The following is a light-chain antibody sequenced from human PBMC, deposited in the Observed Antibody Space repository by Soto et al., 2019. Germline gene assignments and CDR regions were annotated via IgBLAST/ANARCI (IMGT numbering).Light chain of an antibody. CDR2: TNN. CDR1: SSNIGSNT. CDR3: ATWDNGLTGVV. Sequence: QSVLTQPPSTSGTPGQRVTISCSGSSSNIGSNTVHWYQQIPGTAPKLLIYTNNQRSSGVSDRFSGSKSDTSASLVISGLQSEDEADYYCATWDNGLTGVVFGGGTKLTDL. J-gene: IGLJ2*01. V-gene: IGLV1-44*01.